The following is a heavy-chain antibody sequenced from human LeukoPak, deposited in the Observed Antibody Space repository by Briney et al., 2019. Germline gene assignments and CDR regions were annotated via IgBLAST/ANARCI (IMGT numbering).Heavy chain of an antibody. Sequence: GGSLRLSCAASGFTFSTYEMNWVRQAPGKGLEWVSYISSSGSTIYYADSVKGRFTISRDNAKNSPYLQMNSLRAEDTAVYYCAELGITMIGGVWGKGTTVSVSS. J-gene: IGHJ6*04. D-gene: IGHD3-10*02. CDR3: AELGITMIGGV. CDR2: ISSSGSTI. V-gene: IGHV3-48*03. CDR1: GFTFSTYE.